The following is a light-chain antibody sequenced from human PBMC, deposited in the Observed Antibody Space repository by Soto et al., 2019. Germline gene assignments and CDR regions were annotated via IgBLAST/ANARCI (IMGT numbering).Light chain of an antibody. CDR2: DAS. J-gene: IGKJ2*01. CDR3: QQYNSYLYT. CDR1: QSISNW. V-gene: IGKV1-5*01. Sequence: DLQMTQSPSTLSASVGDRVTITCRASQSISNWLAWYQQKPGKAPNLLIYDASSLESGVPSRFSGSGSGTEFTLTISSLQPDDFATYYCQQYNSYLYTFGQGTKLEIK.